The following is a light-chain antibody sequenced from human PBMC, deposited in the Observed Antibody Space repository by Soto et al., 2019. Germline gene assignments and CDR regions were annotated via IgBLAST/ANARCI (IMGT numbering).Light chain of an antibody. CDR3: QHYSVFPLT. Sequence: DIQMTQFPSTLSASVGDRVTITCRASESINSWLAWYQQKPGKAPKILIYKASTLQSGVPSRFTGSGSGTEFTLTISSLQPDDFATYYCQHYSVFPLTFGGGTKVEIK. CDR2: KAS. V-gene: IGKV1-5*03. J-gene: IGKJ4*01. CDR1: ESINSW.